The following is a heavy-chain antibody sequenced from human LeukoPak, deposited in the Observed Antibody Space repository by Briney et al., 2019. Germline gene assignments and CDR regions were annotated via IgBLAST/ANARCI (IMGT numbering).Heavy chain of an antibody. CDR1: GFTFSDYY. CDR3: ARKGRSWFNDFDY. CDR2: ISGGSSNT. V-gene: IGHV3-11*06. J-gene: IGHJ4*02. Sequence: PGGALRLSCGASGFTFSDYYMSWVRQAPGKGLEWVSYISGGSSNTNYADSVRGRFTASRDNAKNSLYLQMNSLRAEDTAVYYCARKGRSWFNDFDYWGQGTPVTVSS. D-gene: IGHD6-13*01.